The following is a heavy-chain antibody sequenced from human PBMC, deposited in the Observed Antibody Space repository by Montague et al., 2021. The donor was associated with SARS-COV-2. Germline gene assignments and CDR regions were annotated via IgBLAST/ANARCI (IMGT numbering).Heavy chain of an antibody. CDR3: AREVIVGGYSYGYWY. J-gene: IGHJ4*02. Sequence: SVTVSCKASGYTFTSYGISWVRQAPGQGLEWMGWISAYNGNTNYAQKLQGRVTMTTDTSTSTAYMELRSLRSDDTAVYYCAREVIVGGYSYGYWYWGQGTLVTVSS. V-gene: IGHV1-18*01. D-gene: IGHD5-18*01. CDR1: GYTFTSYG. CDR2: ISAYNGNT.